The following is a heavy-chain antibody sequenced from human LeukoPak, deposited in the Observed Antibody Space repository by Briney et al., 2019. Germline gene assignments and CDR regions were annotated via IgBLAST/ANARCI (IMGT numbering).Heavy chain of an antibody. Sequence: PSENLSLTCTVSGGYISSSYWSWIRQPPGKGLEWIGYIYYSGSTNYNPSLKSRVTISVDTSKNQFSLKLSSVTAADTAVYYCARRAPYYDTSAYYGMHAFDIWGQGTMVTVSS. D-gene: IGHD3-22*01. CDR2: IYYSGST. CDR3: ARRAPYYDTSAYYGMHAFDI. V-gene: IGHV4-59*01. CDR1: GGYISSSY. J-gene: IGHJ3*02.